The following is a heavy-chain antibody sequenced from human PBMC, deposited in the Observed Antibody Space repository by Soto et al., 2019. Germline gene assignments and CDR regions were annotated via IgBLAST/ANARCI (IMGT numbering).Heavy chain of an antibody. D-gene: IGHD2-15*01. CDR3: ASGKSQMTQDRMGFYYYMDV. Sequence: QVQLVQSGAEVKKPGSSVRISCAASGATFNDYTFTWVRRAPGQGLEWMGRVIPLLDASNYAEKFQDRGTITAARSTSTVYMELRGLKSEVSAIYYCASGKSQMTQDRMGFYYYMDVWGKGTTVTVSS. CDR2: VIPLLDAS. CDR1: GATFNDYT. V-gene: IGHV1-69*08. J-gene: IGHJ6*03.